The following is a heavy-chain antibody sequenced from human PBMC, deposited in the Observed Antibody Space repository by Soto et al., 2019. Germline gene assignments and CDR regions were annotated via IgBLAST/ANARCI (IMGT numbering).Heavy chain of an antibody. D-gene: IGHD3-22*01. Sequence: SETLSLTCTVSGGSISSYYWSWIRQPPGKGLEWIGYIYYSGSTNYNPSLKSRVTISVDTSKNQFSLKLSSVTAADTAVYYCARAQDYYDSSGLWNNWFDPWGQGTLVTVSS. CDR3: ARAQDYYDSSGLWNNWFDP. CDR2: IYYSGST. J-gene: IGHJ5*02. CDR1: GGSISSYY. V-gene: IGHV4-59*01.